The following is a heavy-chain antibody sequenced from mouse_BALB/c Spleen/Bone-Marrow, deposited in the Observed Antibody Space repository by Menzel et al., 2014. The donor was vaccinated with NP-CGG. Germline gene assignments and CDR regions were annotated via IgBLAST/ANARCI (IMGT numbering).Heavy chain of an antibody. Sequence: EVKLMESGPDLVKPSQSLSLTCTATGYSITSGYSWHWTRQFPGNKLEWMGYIHYSGGTNYNPSLKSRISITRDTSKNQFFLQLNSVTTEDTATYYCAPTTVVAHYAMDYWGQGTSVTVSS. V-gene: IGHV3-1*02. CDR2: IHYSGGT. J-gene: IGHJ4*01. CDR3: APTTVVAHYAMDY. CDR1: GYSITSGYS. D-gene: IGHD1-1*01.